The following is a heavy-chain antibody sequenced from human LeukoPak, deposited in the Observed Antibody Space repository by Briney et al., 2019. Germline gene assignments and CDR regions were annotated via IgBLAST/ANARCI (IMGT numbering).Heavy chain of an antibody. D-gene: IGHD6-19*01. Sequence: PGGSLRLSCAASGFTFSSYEMNWVRQAPGKGLEWVSYISSSGSTRYYADSVKGRFTISRDNDKNSLYLEMNTLRVEDTAMYYCARPDPFKSGWFGAFDSWGQGTLVTVAS. V-gene: IGHV3-48*03. J-gene: IGHJ3*02. CDR1: GFTFSSYE. CDR3: ARPDPFKSGWFGAFDS. CDR2: ISSSGSTR.